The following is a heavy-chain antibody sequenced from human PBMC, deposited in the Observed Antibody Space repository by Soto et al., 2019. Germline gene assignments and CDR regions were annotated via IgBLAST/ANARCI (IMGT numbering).Heavy chain of an antibody. CDR2: IDPSDSYT. CDR1: GYSFTSYW. D-gene: IGHD2-2*01. CDR3: AKDIVVVPAAYYYYGMDV. V-gene: IGHV5-10-1*01. J-gene: IGHJ6*02. Sequence: ESLKISCKGSGYSFTSYWISWVRRMPGKGLEWMGGIDPSDSYTNYSPSFQGHVTISADKSIRTAYLQRSSLKASDTAMYYCAKDIVVVPAAYYYYGMDVCGQATTVIVSS.